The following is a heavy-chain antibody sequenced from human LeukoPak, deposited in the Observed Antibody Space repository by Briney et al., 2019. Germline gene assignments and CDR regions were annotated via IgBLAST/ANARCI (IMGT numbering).Heavy chain of an antibody. D-gene: IGHD2-15*01. CDR1: GFTFSSYA. J-gene: IGHJ5*02. CDR3: AKDLYCSGGSCYEDWFDP. CDR2: ISGSGGST. Sequence: GGSLRLSCAASGFTFSSYAMSWVRQAPGEGLEWVSAISGSGGSTYYADSVKCRFTISRDNSKNTLYLQMNSLRAEDTAVYYCAKDLYCSGGSCYEDWFDPWGQGTLVTVSS. V-gene: IGHV3-23*01.